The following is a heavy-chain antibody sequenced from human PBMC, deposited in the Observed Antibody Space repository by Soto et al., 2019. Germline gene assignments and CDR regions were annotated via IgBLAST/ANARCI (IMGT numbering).Heavy chain of an antibody. J-gene: IGHJ6*03. CDR1: GYDFATFW. Sequence: PGESLKISCAGSGYDFATFWIGWVRQMPGKGLERMGIIYPGDSDTRYSPSFQGQVTISADKSISTAYLQWSSLKASDTAMYYCARHPLWFGDPPGYYMDVWGKGTTVTVSS. D-gene: IGHD3-10*01. V-gene: IGHV5-51*01. CDR2: IYPGDSDT. CDR3: ARHPLWFGDPPGYYMDV.